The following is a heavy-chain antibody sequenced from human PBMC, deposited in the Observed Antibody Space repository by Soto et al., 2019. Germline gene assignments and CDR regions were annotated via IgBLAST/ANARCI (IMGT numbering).Heavy chain of an antibody. CDR1: GDSISHNY. J-gene: IGHJ4*02. V-gene: IGHV4-59*08. D-gene: IGHD2-15*01. CDR3: ARHACSGGSCYFDY. Sequence: PSETLSLTCTVSGDSISHNYWSWMRQPPGKGLEWIAYIYNSGSTKYNPSLMSRLTISEDTSKNQFSLKVRSVTAADTVVYYCARHACSGGSCYFDYWGQGTLVTVSS. CDR2: IYNSGST.